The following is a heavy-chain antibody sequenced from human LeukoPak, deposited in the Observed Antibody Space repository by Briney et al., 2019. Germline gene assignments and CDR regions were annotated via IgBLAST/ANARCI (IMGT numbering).Heavy chain of an antibody. D-gene: IGHD6-6*01. CDR1: GFTVKTNY. CDR2: IYSGGTT. Sequence: TGGSLRLSCAASGFTVKTNYMNWVRQAPGKGLEWVSVIYSGGTTYYADSVKGRFNISRDNSKNTLYLQMNSLTAEDTAVYYCARAGSPWNWFDPWGQGALVTVSS. CDR3: ARAGSPWNWFDP. J-gene: IGHJ5*02. V-gene: IGHV3-53*01.